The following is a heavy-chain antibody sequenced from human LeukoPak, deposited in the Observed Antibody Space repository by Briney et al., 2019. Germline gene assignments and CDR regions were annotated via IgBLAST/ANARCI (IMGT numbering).Heavy chain of an antibody. J-gene: IGHJ6*03. CDR2: IYYSGST. CDR1: GGSISSSDYY. CDR3: ARDGNDSRGYFLFNYFYHYFDV. V-gene: IGHV4-39*07. D-gene: IGHD3-22*01. Sequence: SETLSLTCTVSGGSISSSDYYWAWIRQPPGKGLEWIGNIYYSGSTNYNSSLKSRVTISLDMSKNQFSLKLTSVTAADTAVYYCARDGNDSRGYFLFNYFYHYFDVWGKGTTVTVSS.